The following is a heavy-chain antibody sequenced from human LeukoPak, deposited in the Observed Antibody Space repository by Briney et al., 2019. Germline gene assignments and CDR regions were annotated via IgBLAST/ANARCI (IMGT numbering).Heavy chain of an antibody. CDR3: ARSYYYDSSGYYYQYYFDY. CDR2: IIPILGVA. CDR1: GGTFSSYA. Sequence: ASVKVSCKASGGTFSSYAISWVRQAPGQGLEWMGRIIPILGVANYAQKFQGRVTITADKSTSTAYMELSSLRSEDTAVYYCARSYYYDSSGYYYQYYFDYWGQGTLVTVSS. D-gene: IGHD3-22*01. V-gene: IGHV1-69*04. J-gene: IGHJ4*02.